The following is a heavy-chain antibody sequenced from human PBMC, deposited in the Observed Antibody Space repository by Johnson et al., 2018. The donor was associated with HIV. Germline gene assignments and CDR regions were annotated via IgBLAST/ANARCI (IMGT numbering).Heavy chain of an antibody. D-gene: IGHD6-19*01. V-gene: IGHV3-30*14. CDR2: ISYDGSNT. CDR1: GFTFSSYA. Sequence: QVQLVESGGGVVQPGRSLRLSCAASGFTFSSYAMHWVRQAPGKGLEWVAVISYDGSNTYYADSVKGRFTISRDNSRNTLYLQMNSLRAEDTAVYYCVREGSEWLAGENTFDIWGQGTMVTVSS. CDR3: VREGSEWLAGENTFDI. J-gene: IGHJ3*02.